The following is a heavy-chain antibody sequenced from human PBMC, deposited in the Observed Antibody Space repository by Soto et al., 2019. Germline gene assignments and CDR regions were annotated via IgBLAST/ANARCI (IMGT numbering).Heavy chain of an antibody. Sequence: QVQLQESGPGLVKPSETLSLTCTVSGDSSSTYYWSWIRQPPGKGLEWIGYIYYSGSTNDKPSLKSRVTISVDTSKNQYSVTLSSVTAADAAVYYGGRFRWGSPYGMDVWGQGTTVTVFS. V-gene: IGHV4-59*08. D-gene: IGHD1-26*01. CDR1: GDSSSTYY. J-gene: IGHJ6*02. CDR3: GRFRWGSPYGMDV. CDR2: IYYSGST.